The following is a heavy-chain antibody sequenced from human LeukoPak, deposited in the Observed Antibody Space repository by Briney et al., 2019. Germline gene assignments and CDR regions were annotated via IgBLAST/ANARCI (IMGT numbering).Heavy chain of an antibody. CDR2: IYPGDSDT. D-gene: IGHD2-2*01. CDR1: GYNFNNYW. V-gene: IGHV5-51*01. CDR3: ARGELGYCSSTSCYYFDY. J-gene: IGHJ4*02. Sequence: GESLKISCKGSGYNFNNYWIGWVRQMPGKGLEWMGIIYPGDSDTRYSPSFQGQVTISADKSISTAYLQWSSLKASDTAMYYCARGELGYCSSTSCYYFDYWGQGTLVTVSS.